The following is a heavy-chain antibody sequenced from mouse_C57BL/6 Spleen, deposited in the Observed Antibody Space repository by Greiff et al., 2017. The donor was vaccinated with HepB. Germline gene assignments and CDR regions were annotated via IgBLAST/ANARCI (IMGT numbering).Heavy chain of an antibody. Sequence: VQLQQPGAELVRPGSSVKLSCKASGYTFTSYWMHWVKQRPIQGLEWIGNIDPSDSETHYNQKFKDKATLTVDKSSSTAYMQLSSLTSEDSAVYYCLITTVVARCFDVWGTGTTVTVSS. CDR3: LITTVVARCFDV. CDR2: IDPSDSET. D-gene: IGHD1-1*01. J-gene: IGHJ1*03. V-gene: IGHV1-52*01. CDR1: GYTFTSYW.